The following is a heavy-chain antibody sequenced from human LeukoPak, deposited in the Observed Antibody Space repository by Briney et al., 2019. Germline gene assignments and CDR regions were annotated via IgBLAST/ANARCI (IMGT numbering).Heavy chain of an antibody. V-gene: IGHV4-30-2*01. CDR3: ARQSLLGYCSGCSCYSLHLDY. Sequence: SETLSLTCAVSGGSISSGGYSWSWIRQPPGRGLEWIGYIYHSGSTYYNPSLKSRVTISVDRSKNQFSLKLRSVTAADTAVYYCARQSLLGYCSGCSCYSLHLDYWGERTLVSVSS. CDR2: IYHSGST. D-gene: IGHD2-15*01. CDR1: GGSISSGGYS. J-gene: IGHJ4*02.